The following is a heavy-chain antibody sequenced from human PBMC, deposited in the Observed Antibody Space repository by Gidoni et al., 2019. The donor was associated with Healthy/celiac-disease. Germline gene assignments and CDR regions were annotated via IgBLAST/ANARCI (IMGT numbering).Heavy chain of an antibody. V-gene: IGHV3-23*04. Sequence: EVQLVESGGGLVQPGGSLRLSCAASGFTFSSYAMRWVRQAPGKGLEWGSAISGSGGSTYYADSVKGRFTISRDNSTNTLYLQMNSLRAEDTAVYYCAKARGGYSYGHFDYWGQGTLVTVSS. CDR1: GFTFSSYA. CDR3: AKARGGYSYGHFDY. D-gene: IGHD5-18*01. J-gene: IGHJ4*02. CDR2: ISGSGGST.